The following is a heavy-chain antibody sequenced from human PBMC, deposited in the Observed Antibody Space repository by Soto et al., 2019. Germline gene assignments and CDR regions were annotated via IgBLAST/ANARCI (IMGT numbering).Heavy chain of an antibody. J-gene: IGHJ4*02. CDR3: AIVDLYIRNSDVPLTPNYDFWSGYYVFDY. Sequence: GSLRLSCAASGFTFSSYSMNWVRQAPGKGLEWVSYISSSSSTIYYADSVKGRFTISRDNAKNSLYLQMNSLRAEDTDVYYCAIVDLYIRNSDVPLTPNYDFWSGYYVFDYWGQGTLVTVSS. CDR2: ISSSSSTI. V-gene: IGHV3-48*01. CDR1: GFTFSSYS. D-gene: IGHD3-3*01.